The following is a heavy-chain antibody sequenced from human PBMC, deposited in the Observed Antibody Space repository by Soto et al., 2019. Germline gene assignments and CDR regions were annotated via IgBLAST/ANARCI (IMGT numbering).Heavy chain of an antibody. CDR3: ARADKSYFDS. CDR1: GGTFNTFA. J-gene: IGHJ4*02. Sequence: QVQLVQSGAEVKKPGSSVNVSCKASGGTFNTFAISWVRQAPGQGLEYLGGIVPILGPAFYAQRFQCRVTITADKSMKTAYLELTSLSSEDTAVYYCARADKSYFDSWGQGTQVTVSS. CDR2: IVPILGPA. V-gene: IGHV1-69*06.